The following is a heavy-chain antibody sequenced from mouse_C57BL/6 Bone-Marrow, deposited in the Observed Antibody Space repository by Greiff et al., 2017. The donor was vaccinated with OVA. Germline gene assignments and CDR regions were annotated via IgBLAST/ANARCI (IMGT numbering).Heavy chain of an antibody. CDR1: GFTFSSYA. Sequence: EVKLVESGGGLVKPGGSLKLSCAASGFTFSSYAMSWVRQTPEKRLEWVATISDGGSYTYFPDNVKGRFTISRDNAKNNLYLQMSHLKSEDTAMYYCARGYDYEDGADYWGQGTTLTVSS. D-gene: IGHD2-4*01. CDR3: ARGYDYEDGADY. V-gene: IGHV5-4*03. J-gene: IGHJ2*01. CDR2: ISDGGSYT.